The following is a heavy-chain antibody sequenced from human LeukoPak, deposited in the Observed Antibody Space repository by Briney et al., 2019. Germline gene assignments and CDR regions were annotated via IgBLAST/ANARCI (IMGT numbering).Heavy chain of an antibody. J-gene: IGHJ5*02. CDR2: IYYSGST. V-gene: IGHV4-59*01. CDR1: GGSISSYY. CDR3: ARGQLRFDP. Sequence: SETLSLTCIVSGGSISSYYWSWIRQPPGKGLEWIGHIYYSGSTNYNPSLKSRVTISVDTSKNQFSLKLSSVTAADTAVYYCARGQLRFDPWGQGTLVTVSS. D-gene: IGHD6-13*01.